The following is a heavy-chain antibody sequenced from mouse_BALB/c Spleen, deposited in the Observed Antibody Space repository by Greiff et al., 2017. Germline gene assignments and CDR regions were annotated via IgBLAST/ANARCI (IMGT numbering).Heavy chain of an antibody. Sequence: VQLKESGPGLVKPSQSLSLTCSVTGYSITSGYYWNWIRQFPGNKLEWMGYISYDGSNNYNPSLKNRISITRDTSKNQFFLKLNSVTTEDTATYYCARDITTALYAMDYWGQGTSVTVSS. CDR3: ARDITTALYAMDY. V-gene: IGHV3-6*02. D-gene: IGHD1-2*01. CDR2: ISYDGSN. CDR1: GYSITSGYY. J-gene: IGHJ4*01.